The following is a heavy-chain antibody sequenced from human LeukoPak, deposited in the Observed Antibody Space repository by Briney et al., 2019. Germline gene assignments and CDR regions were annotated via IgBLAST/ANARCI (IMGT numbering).Heavy chain of an antibody. CDR3: ARGAQYYDFWSGYAGAHYYYYMDV. Sequence: SETLSLTCAVYGGSFSGYYWSWIRQPPGKGLEWIGEINYSGSTNYNPSLKSRVTISVDTSKNQFSLKLSSVTAADTAVYYCARGAQYYDFWSGYAGAHYYYYMDVWGKGTTVTVSS. V-gene: IGHV4-34*01. D-gene: IGHD3-3*01. CDR1: GGSFSGYY. CDR2: INYSGST. J-gene: IGHJ6*03.